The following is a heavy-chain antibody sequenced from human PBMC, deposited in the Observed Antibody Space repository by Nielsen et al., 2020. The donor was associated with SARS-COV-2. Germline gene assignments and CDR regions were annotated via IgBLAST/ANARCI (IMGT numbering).Heavy chain of an antibody. CDR3: AREARGMDYFDY. Sequence: SETLSLTCAVYGGSFSGYYWSWIRQPPGKGLEWIGEINHSGSTYYNPSLKSRVTISVDTSKNQFSLKLSSVTAADTAVYYCAREARGMDYFDYWGQGTLVTVSS. J-gene: IGHJ4*02. D-gene: IGHD5-24*01. V-gene: IGHV4-34*01. CDR2: INHSGST. CDR1: GGSFSGYY.